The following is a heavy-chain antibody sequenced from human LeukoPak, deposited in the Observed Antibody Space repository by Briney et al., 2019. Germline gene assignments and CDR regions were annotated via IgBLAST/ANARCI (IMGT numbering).Heavy chain of an antibody. CDR1: GFTFSSYT. Sequence: GGSLRLSCAASGFTFSSYTMNWVRQAPGKGREWVWSITTSSTYIYYADPVRGRFTISRDNAKNSLYLRMSSLRVEDTAVYYCARGEGYYASGSYYIDYWGQGTLVTVSS. J-gene: IGHJ4*02. CDR2: ITTSSTYI. D-gene: IGHD3-10*01. V-gene: IGHV3-21*01. CDR3: ARGEGYYASGSYYIDY.